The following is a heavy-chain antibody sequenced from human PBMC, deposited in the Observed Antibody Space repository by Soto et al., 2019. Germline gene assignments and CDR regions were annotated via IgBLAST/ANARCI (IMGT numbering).Heavy chain of an antibody. CDR1: GYTFTSYD. D-gene: IGHD2-15*01. V-gene: IGHV1-8*01. CDR3: ARWVVAARHYYYGMDV. J-gene: IGHJ6*02. CDR2: MNPNSGNT. Sequence: ASVKVSCKASGYTFTSYDINWVRQATGQGFEWMGWMNPNSGNTGYAQKFQGRVTMTRNTSISTAYMELSSLRSEDTAVYYCARWVVAARHYYYGMDVWGQGTTVTVSS.